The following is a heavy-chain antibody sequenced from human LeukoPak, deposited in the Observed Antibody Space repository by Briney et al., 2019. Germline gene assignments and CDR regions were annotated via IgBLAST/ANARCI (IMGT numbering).Heavy chain of an antibody. CDR2: ISSSSSYI. J-gene: IGHJ4*02. CDR3: ARGQRVGVPYYFDY. D-gene: IGHD3-10*01. Sequence: PGGSLRLSCAASGFTFSSYSMNWVRQAPGKGLEWVSSISSSSSYIYYADSVKGRFTISRDNAKNSLYLQMNSLRAEDTGVYYCARGQRVGVPYYFDYWGQGTLVTVSS. V-gene: IGHV3-21*01. CDR1: GFTFSSYS.